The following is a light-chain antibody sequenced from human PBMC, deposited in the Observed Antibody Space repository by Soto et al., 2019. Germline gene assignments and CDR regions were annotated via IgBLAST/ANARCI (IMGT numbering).Light chain of an antibody. V-gene: IGKV3-15*01. CDR2: GAF. CDR3: QQYNDWPLT. J-gene: IGKJ1*01. Sequence: EIVMTQSPVTLSVSPGERATLSCRDSQSVRSNLAWYQQKPGQAPSLLIYGAFTRATGIPAMFSGTGSGTEFTLTISSLKSEDFAPYYCQQYNDWPLTFGQGTKVDIK. CDR1: QSVRSN.